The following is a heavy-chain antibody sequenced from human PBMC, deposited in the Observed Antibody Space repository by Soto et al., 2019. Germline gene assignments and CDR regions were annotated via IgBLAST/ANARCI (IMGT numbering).Heavy chain of an antibody. J-gene: IGHJ4*02. V-gene: IGHV3-23*01. Sequence: PGGSLRLSCAASGLTFASYAMSWVRQAPGKGLEWVSAISGSGDTTYHADSVKGRFTISRDNSKNTLYLQMDSLRAEDTAVYYCAGRSGSSDYWGRGTLVTVSS. CDR3: AGRSGSSDY. CDR1: GLTFASYA. D-gene: IGHD3-10*01. CDR2: ISGSGDTT.